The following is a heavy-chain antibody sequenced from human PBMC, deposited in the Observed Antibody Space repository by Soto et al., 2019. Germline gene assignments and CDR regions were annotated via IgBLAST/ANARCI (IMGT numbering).Heavy chain of an antibody. D-gene: IGHD3-22*01. Sequence: GGSLRLSCAASGFTFSSYEMNWVRQAPGKGLEWLSFISSTGNALYYADSVKGRFTISRDNAKNSLYLQMNSLRAEDTAVYYCARVGHYDSSGYYSVSWLDPWGQGTQVTVSS. V-gene: IGHV3-48*03. J-gene: IGHJ5*02. CDR1: GFTFSSYE. CDR2: ISSTGNAL. CDR3: ARVGHYDSSGYYSVSWLDP.